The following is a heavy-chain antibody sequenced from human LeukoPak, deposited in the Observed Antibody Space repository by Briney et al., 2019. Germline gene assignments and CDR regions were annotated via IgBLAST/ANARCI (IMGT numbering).Heavy chain of an antibody. Sequence: SETLSLTCAVYGGSFSGYYWSWIRQPPGKGLEWIGEINHSGSTNYNLSLKSRVTISVDTSKNQFSLKLSSVTAADTAVYYCARARNYVYYYYGMDVWGQGTTVTVSS. CDR3: ARARNYVYYYYGMDV. D-gene: IGHD1-7*01. J-gene: IGHJ6*02. CDR1: GGSFSGYY. CDR2: INHSGST. V-gene: IGHV4-34*01.